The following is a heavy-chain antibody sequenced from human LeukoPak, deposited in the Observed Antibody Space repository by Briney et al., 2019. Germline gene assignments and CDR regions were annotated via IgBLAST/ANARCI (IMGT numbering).Heavy chain of an antibody. D-gene: IGHD6-19*01. CDR1: GGPISSYY. Sequence: PSETLSLTCTVSGGPISSYYWSWIRQPPGKGLEWIGYIYYSGSTNYNPSLKSRVTISVDTSKNQFSLKLSSVTAADTAVYYCARVGIAVAGTLAFDIWGQGTMVTVSS. CDR3: ARVGIAVAGTLAFDI. CDR2: IYYSGST. V-gene: IGHV4-59*01. J-gene: IGHJ3*02.